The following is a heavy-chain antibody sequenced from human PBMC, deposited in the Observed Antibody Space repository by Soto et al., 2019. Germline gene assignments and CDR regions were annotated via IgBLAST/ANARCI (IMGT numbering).Heavy chain of an antibody. Sequence: SETLSLTCTVSGGSMSEYFWSWIRQSLGKGLEWIGYVYYLGSTDYNPSLKSRVTISVDTSKRQFSLKLSSVTVADTAVYYCARDGYDGSGSPYPAYWGPGAQVTVSS. J-gene: IGHJ4*02. V-gene: IGHV4-59*01. D-gene: IGHD3-10*01. CDR3: ARDGYDGSGSPYPAY. CDR1: GGSMSEYF. CDR2: VYYLGST.